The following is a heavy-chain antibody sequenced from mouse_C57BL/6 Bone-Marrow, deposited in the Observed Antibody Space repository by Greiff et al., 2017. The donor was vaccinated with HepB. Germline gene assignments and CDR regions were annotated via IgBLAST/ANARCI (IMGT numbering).Heavy chain of an antibody. D-gene: IGHD3-2*02. V-gene: IGHV1-55*01. CDR3: ARLETAQVWFAY. CDR2: IYPGSGST. Sequence: VKLQQPGAELVKPGASVKMSCKASGYTFTSYWITWVKQRPGQGLEWIGDIYPGSGSTNYNEKFKSKATLTVDTSSSTAYMQLSSLTSEDSAVYYCARLETAQVWFAYWGQGTLVTVSA. CDR1: GYTFTSYW. J-gene: IGHJ3*01.